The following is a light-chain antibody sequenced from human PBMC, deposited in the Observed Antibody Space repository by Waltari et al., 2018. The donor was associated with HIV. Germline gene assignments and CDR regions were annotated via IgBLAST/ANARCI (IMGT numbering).Light chain of an antibody. CDR2: EVS. CDR3: SSYTNSDTRV. Sequence: QSALTQPASVSGSPGQSITISCTGTSSNVGSYNLVSWYQQHPGRAPKVMIYEVSKRPSGVSNRFSGSKSGNTASLTISGLQAEDEADYYCSSYTNSDTRVFGTGTKVTVL. J-gene: IGLJ1*01. CDR1: SSNVGSYNL. V-gene: IGLV2-14*02.